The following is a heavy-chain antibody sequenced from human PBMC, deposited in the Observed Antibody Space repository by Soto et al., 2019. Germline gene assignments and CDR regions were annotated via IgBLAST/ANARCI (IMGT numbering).Heavy chain of an antibody. D-gene: IGHD4-17*01. V-gene: IGHV3-48*01. J-gene: IGHJ4*02. CDR2: ISSIYSTI. CDR1: GFTVSSYS. CDR3: ARDLYGDYIFDY. Sequence: EVQLVESGGGLVQPGGSLRLSCAASGFTVSSYSMNWVRQAPGKGLEWVSYISSIYSTIYYADSVKGRFTISRDNAKNSLYLQMNSLRAEDTAVYYCARDLYGDYIFDYWGQGTLVTVSS.